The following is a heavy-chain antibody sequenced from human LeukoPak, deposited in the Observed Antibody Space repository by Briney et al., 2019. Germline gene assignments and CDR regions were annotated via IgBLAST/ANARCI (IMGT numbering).Heavy chain of an antibody. D-gene: IGHD3-16*02. Sequence: PSETLSLTCAVYGGSFSGYYWSWIRQPPGKGLEWIGEINHSGSTNYNPSLKSRVTISVDTSKNQFSLKLGSVTAADTAVYYCARGHGHYIWGSYRNPGTYYFDYWGQGTLVTVSS. V-gene: IGHV4-34*01. J-gene: IGHJ4*02. CDR3: ARGHGHYIWGSYRNPGTYYFDY. CDR1: GGSFSGYY. CDR2: INHSGST.